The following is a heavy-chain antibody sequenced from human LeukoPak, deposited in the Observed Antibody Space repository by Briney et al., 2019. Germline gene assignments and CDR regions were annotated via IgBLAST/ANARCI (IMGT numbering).Heavy chain of an antibody. V-gene: IGHV4-34*01. J-gene: IGHJ6*03. CDR3: ARDPLWSSSWPDSSTTHYYYMDV. D-gene: IGHD6-13*01. CDR2: INHSGST. CDR1: GGSFSDYY. Sequence: PSETLSLTCAVYGGSFSDYYWSWIRQPPGKGLEWIGEINHSGSTNYNPSLKSRVTISVDTSKNQFSLKLSSVTAADTAVYYCARDPLWSSSWPDSSTTHYYYMDVWGKGTTVTVSS.